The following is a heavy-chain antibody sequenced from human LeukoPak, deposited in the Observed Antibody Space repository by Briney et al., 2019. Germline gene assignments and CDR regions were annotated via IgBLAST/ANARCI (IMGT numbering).Heavy chain of an antibody. Sequence: SEALSRTCTVSGVSISSYYWSWIRQPPGKGLEWIGYIYYSGSTNYNPSLKSRVTISVDTSKNQFSLKLSSVTAADTAVYYCARWGIAPFDYWGQGTLVTVSS. CDR3: ARWGIAPFDY. CDR2: IYYSGST. V-gene: IGHV4-59*01. D-gene: IGHD6-13*01. CDR1: GVSISSYY. J-gene: IGHJ4*02.